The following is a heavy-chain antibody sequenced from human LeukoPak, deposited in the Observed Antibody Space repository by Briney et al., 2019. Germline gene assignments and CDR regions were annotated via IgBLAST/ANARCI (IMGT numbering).Heavy chain of an antibody. CDR3: ARRRVTDYLDY. Sequence: SETLSLTCTVSGGAISSEVYSWSWKRQPPGKGLEWIGYIYSSGSTYYNPSLETRVTISVDRSQNHFSLRLRSVTAADTAVYYCARRRVTDYLDYWGQGTLVTVSS. CDR2: IYSSGST. CDR1: GGAISSEVYS. V-gene: IGHV4-30-2*01. J-gene: IGHJ4*02. D-gene: IGHD5-18*01.